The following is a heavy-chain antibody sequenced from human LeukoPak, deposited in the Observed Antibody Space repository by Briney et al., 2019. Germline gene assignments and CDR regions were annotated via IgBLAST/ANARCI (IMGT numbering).Heavy chain of an antibody. CDR1: GFTVSSNY. CDR3: ARGIGYLRELAFDY. CDR2: IYSGGST. D-gene: IGHD3-16*01. J-gene: IGHJ4*02. V-gene: IGHV3-53*01. Sequence: GGSLRLSCAASGFTVSSNYMSWVRQAPGKGLEWVSVIYSGGSTYYADSVKGRFTISRDNSKNTLYLQMNSLRAEDTAVYYCARGIGYLRELAFDYWGQGTLVTVSS.